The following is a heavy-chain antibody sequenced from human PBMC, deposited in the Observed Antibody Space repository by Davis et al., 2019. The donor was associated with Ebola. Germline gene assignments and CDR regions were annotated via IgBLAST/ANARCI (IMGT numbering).Heavy chain of an antibody. Sequence: PSETLSLTCAISGDSVSANGAAWNWIRQSPSRGLEWLGRTYYTSKWSNDYALSVKSRITINPDTSKNQFSLQLNSVTPEDTAVYYCSRGHWVRRAFDIWGQGTVVTVSS. V-gene: IGHV6-1*01. D-gene: IGHD3-16*01. CDR3: SRGHWVRRAFDI. J-gene: IGHJ3*02. CDR1: GDSVSANGAA. CDR2: TYYTSKWSN.